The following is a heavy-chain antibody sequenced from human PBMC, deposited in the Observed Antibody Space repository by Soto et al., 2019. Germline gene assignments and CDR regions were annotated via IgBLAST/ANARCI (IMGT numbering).Heavy chain of an antibody. J-gene: IGHJ3*02. Sequence: GASVKVSCKASGGTFSSYAISWVRQAPGQGLEWMGGIIPIFGTANYAQKFQGRVTITADESTSTAYMELSSLRSEDTAVYYCARDLWELPTRRTFDIWGQGTMVTVSS. CDR2: IIPIFGTA. CDR3: ARDLWELPTRRTFDI. D-gene: IGHD1-26*01. CDR1: GGTFSSYA. V-gene: IGHV1-69*13.